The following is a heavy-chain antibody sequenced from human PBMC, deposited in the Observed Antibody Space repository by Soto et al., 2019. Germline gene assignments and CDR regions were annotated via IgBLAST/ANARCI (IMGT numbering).Heavy chain of an antibody. V-gene: IGHV4-34*08. D-gene: IGHD4-17*01. Sequence: GSLRLSCAASGFTFIIYVIHWIRQTPGKGLEWIGEINHSGGTNFNPSLKSRVTISVDTSKNQFSLKLSSVTAADTAVYYCATHLKTTVTVHWYFDLWSRGTLVTVSS. J-gene: IGHJ2*01. CDR3: ATHLKTTVTVHWYFDL. CDR1: GFTFIIYV. CDR2: INHSGGT.